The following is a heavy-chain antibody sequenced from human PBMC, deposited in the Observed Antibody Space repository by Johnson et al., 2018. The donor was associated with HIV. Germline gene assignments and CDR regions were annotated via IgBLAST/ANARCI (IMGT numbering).Heavy chain of an antibody. D-gene: IGHD1-26*01. CDR3: AKDTSHAFYSGSYWGAFDI. CDR1: GFSVSTYD. CDR2: IGTAGDT. V-gene: IGHV3-13*01. Sequence: VQLVESGGGLVQPGGSLRLSCAASGFSVSTYDMHWVRQATGKGLDWVSVIGTAGDTYYLGSVTGRFTIPRENAKTSLYLQMNSLRAEDTAVYYFAKDTSHAFYSGSYWGAFDIWGQGTMVTVSS. J-gene: IGHJ3*02.